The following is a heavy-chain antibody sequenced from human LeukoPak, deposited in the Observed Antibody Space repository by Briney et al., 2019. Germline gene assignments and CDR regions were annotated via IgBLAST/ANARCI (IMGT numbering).Heavy chain of an antibody. J-gene: IGHJ4*02. CDR2: IKQDGSQQ. CDR3: SNGIYSSSY. D-gene: IGHD6-6*01. Sequence: SWIRQAPGKGLEWVANIKQDGSQQYYLDSVEGRFTISRDNAKNSLYLQMNNLRAEDTAVYYCSNGIYSSSYWGQGTLVTVSS. V-gene: IGHV3-7*01.